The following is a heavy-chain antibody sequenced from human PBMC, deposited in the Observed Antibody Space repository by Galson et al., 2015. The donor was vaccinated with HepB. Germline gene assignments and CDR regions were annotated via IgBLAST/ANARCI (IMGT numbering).Heavy chain of an antibody. CDR2: INPSGGST. V-gene: IGHV1-46*01. J-gene: IGHJ4*02. CDR1: GYTFTSYY. Sequence: SVKVSCKASGYTFTSYYMHWVRQAPGQGLEWMGIINPSGGSTSYAQKFQGRVTMTRDTSTSTAYMELSSLRSEDTAVYYCARASIAALFDYWGQGTLVTVSS. CDR3: ARASIAALFDY. D-gene: IGHD6-6*01.